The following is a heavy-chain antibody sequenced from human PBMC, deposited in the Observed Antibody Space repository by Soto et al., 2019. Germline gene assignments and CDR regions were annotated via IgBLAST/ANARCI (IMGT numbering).Heavy chain of an antibody. Sequence: GESLKISCKGSGYSFTSYWTSWVRQMPGKGLEWMGRIDPSDSYTNYSPSFQGHVTISADKSISTAYLQWSSLKASDTAMYYCASPRGDSYGFDYWGQGTLVTVSS. V-gene: IGHV5-10-1*01. CDR2: IDPSDSYT. CDR1: GYSFTSYW. CDR3: ASPRGDSYGFDY. D-gene: IGHD5-18*01. J-gene: IGHJ4*02.